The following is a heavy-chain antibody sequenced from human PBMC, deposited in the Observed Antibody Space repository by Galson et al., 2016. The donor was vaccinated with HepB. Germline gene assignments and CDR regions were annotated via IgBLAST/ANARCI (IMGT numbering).Heavy chain of an antibody. V-gene: IGHV3-23*01. CDR3: FKDEPPGIS. Sequence: LRLSCAASGFRFSDFAMNWVRQAPGKGLEWVSGVTGSGVSTFYADSVEGRFTISRDNVKNTLYLQMDSLRADDTAFYYCFKDEPPGISWGQGTLVTVSS. CDR2: VTGSGVST. CDR1: GFRFSDFA. J-gene: IGHJ4*02.